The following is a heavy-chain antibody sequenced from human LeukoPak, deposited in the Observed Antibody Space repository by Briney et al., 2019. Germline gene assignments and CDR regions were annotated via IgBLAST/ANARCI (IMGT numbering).Heavy chain of an antibody. D-gene: IGHD3-3*01. J-gene: IGHJ4*02. CDR1: GFTFSSYG. Sequence: GGSLRLSCGASGFTFSSYGMNWVRQAPGKGLEWVSSISSSSSYIYYADSVKGRFTISRDNAKNSLYLQMNSLRAEDTAVYYCARDRGITILDYWGQGTLVTVSS. V-gene: IGHV3-21*01. CDR3: ARDRGITILDY. CDR2: ISSSSSYI.